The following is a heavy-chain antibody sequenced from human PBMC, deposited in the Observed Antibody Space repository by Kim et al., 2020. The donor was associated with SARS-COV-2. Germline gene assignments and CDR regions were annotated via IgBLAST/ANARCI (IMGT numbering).Heavy chain of an antibody. Sequence: GGSLRLSCAASGFTVSSNYMSWVRQAPGKGLEWVSVIYSGGSTYYEDSVKGRFTISRDNSKNTLYLQMNSLRAEDTAVYYCASGLSSGWYFDYWGQGTLVTVSS. CDR3: ASGLSSGWYFDY. CDR1: GFTVSSNY. D-gene: IGHD6-19*01. CDR2: IYSGGST. J-gene: IGHJ4*02. V-gene: IGHV3-53*01.